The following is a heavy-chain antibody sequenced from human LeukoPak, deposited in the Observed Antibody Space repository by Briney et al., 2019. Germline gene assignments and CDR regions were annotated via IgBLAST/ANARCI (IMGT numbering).Heavy chain of an antibody. D-gene: IGHD5-24*01. CDR3: ARKRRDGYYFDY. CDR2: IYSGGST. V-gene: IGHV3-53*01. Sequence: GGSLRLSCAASGFTVSSNYMSWVRQAPGKGLEWVSVIYSGGSTYYADSVKGRFTISRDNSKNTLYLQMNSLRAEDTAVYYCARKRRDGYYFDYWGQGTLDTVSS. CDR1: GFTVSSNY. J-gene: IGHJ4*02.